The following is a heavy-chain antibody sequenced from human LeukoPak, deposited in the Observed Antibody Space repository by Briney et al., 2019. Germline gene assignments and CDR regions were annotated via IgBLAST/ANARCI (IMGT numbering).Heavy chain of an antibody. V-gene: IGHV1-69*13. CDR3: ATSSSSWYALDY. CDR2: IIPIFGTA. J-gene: IGHJ4*02. D-gene: IGHD6-13*01. CDR1: GGTFSSYA. Sequence: ASVKVSCKASGGTFSSYAISWVRQAPGQGLEWMGGIIPIFGTANYAQRFQGRVTITADESTSTAYMELSSLRSEDTAVYYCATSSSSWYALDYWGQGTLVTVSS.